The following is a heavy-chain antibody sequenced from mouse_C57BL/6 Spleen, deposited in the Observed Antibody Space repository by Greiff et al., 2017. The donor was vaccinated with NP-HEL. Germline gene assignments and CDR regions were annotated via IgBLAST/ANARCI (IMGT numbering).Heavy chain of an antibody. CDR1: GFTFSDYG. Sequence: EVKLVESGGGLVKPGGSLKLSCAASGFTFSDYGMHWVRQAPEKGLEWVAYISSGSSTIYYADTVKGRFTISRDNAKNTLFLQMTSLRSEDTAMYYCARSYYSNFSYWGQGTLVTVSA. CDR2: ISSGSSTI. V-gene: IGHV5-17*01. J-gene: IGHJ3*01. CDR3: ARSYYSNFSY. D-gene: IGHD2-5*01.